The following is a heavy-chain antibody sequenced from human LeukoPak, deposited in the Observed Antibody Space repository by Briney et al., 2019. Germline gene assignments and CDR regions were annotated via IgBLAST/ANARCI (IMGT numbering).Heavy chain of an antibody. CDR2: INHSGST. CDR3: ARWTIFGVVIMSYGMDV. V-gene: IGHV4-34*01. CDR1: GGSISSYY. Sequence: PSETLSLTCTVSGGSISSYYWSWIRQPPGKGLEWIGEINHSGSTNYNPSLKSRVTISVDTSKNQFSLKLSSVTAADTAVYYCARWTIFGVVIMSYGMDVWGQGTTVTVSS. D-gene: IGHD3-3*01. J-gene: IGHJ6*02.